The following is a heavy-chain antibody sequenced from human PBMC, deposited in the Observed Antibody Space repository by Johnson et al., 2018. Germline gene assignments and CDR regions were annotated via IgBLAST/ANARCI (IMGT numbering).Heavy chain of an antibody. CDR2: ISYDGSNK. J-gene: IGHJ6*03. CDR1: GFTFSSYG. D-gene: IGHD3-9*01. V-gene: IGHV3-30*18. Sequence: QVQLVQSGGGVVQPGRSLRLSCAASGFTFSSYGMHWVRQAPGKGLAWVAVISYDGSNKYYADSVKGPFTISRDNSKTTLYLQMNSLRAEDTAVYYCAKSLLRYFDYYYMDVWGKGTTVTVSS. CDR3: AKSLLRYFDYYYMDV.